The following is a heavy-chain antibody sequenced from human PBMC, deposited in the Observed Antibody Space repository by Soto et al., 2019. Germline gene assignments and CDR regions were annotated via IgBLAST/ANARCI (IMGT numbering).Heavy chain of an antibody. CDR2: ISAYNGNT. J-gene: IGHJ3*02. V-gene: IGHV1-18*01. D-gene: IGHD6-19*01. CDR1: GYTFTSYG. Sequence: GASVKVSCKASGYTFTSYGISWVRQAPGQGLEWMGWISAYNGNTNYAQKLQGRVTMTTVTSTSTAYMELRSLRSDDTAVYYCARDGNRYSSGWYDAFDIWGQGTMVTVSS. CDR3: ARDGNRYSSGWYDAFDI.